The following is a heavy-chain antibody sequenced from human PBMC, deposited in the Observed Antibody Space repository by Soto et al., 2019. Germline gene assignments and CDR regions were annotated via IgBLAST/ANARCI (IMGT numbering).Heavy chain of an antibody. Sequence: SETLSLTCAVYGGSFSGYYWSWIRQPPGKGLEWIGEINHSGSTNYNPSLKSRVTISVDTSKNQFSLKLSSVTAADTAVYYCARDPPTSIAAAGNWSDPWGQGTLVTVS. CDR1: GGSFSGYY. V-gene: IGHV4-34*01. CDR3: ARDPPTSIAAAGNWSDP. D-gene: IGHD6-13*01. J-gene: IGHJ5*02. CDR2: INHSGST.